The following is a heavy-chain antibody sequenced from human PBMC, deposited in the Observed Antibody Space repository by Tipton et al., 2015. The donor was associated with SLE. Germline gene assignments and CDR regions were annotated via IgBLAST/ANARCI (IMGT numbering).Heavy chain of an antibody. D-gene: IGHD1-26*01. CDR3: ARGIRIVGATQDAFDI. J-gene: IGHJ3*02. V-gene: IGHV4-4*08. CDR2: IYTSGST. CDR1: GGSFSGYY. Sequence: TLSLTCAVYGGSFSGYYWSWIRQPPGKGLEWIGHIYTSGSTNYNPPLKSRVTISVDTSKNQFFLKLSSVTAADTAVYYCARGIRIVGATQDAFDIWGQGTMVTVSS.